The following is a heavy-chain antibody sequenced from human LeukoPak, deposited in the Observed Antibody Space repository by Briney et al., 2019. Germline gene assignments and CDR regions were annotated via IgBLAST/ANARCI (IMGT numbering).Heavy chain of an antibody. D-gene: IGHD1-26*01. CDR3: ARFFAGQANP. Sequence: SETLSLTCAVYGGSFSDYYWSWIRQPPGKGLEWIGEINHSGSTDYNPSLKSRVTISVDTSKNQFSLKLSSVTAADTAVYYCARFFAGQANPWGQGTLVTVSS. CDR2: INHSGST. V-gene: IGHV4-34*01. J-gene: IGHJ5*02. CDR1: GGSFSDYY.